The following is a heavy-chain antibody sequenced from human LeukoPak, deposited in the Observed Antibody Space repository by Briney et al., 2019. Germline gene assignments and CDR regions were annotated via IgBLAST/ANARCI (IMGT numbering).Heavy chain of an antibody. D-gene: IGHD6-19*01. V-gene: IGHV3-23*01. J-gene: IGHJ6*02. CDR1: GFSFSSYA. Sequence: GASLRLSCAASGFSFSSYAMTWVRQAPGKGLEWVSSIDAGGGDTYHSDSVKGRYTISRDNSMNTLYLQMNSLRADDTAVYYCGRPTKYWLVRGNGVDVWGQGTTVTVSS. CDR2: IDAGGGDT. CDR3: GRPTKYWLVRGNGVDV.